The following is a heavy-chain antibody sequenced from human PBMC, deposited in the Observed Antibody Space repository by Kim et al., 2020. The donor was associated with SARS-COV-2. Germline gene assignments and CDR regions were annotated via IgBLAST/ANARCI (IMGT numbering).Heavy chain of an antibody. V-gene: IGHV1-2*02. D-gene: IGHD2-21*01. CDR1: GYTFNAYY. CDR3: ARDGVFCEEGACYSDS. Sequence: ASVKVSCKASGYTFNAYYIQWVRQAPGQGLEWMGWIGPNSDDIFYAQKFQGRVTMTRDTSITTAFMEINLLTSDDTAIYYCARDGVFCEEGACYSDSWGQGTLVSVSS. CDR2: IGPNSDDI. J-gene: IGHJ4*02.